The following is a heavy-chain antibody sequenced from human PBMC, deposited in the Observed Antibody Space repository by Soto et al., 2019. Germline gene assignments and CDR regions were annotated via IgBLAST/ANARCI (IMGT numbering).Heavy chain of an antibody. D-gene: IGHD6-13*01. CDR3: VRDSGAKLSSS. J-gene: IGHJ4*02. V-gene: IGHV1-69*13. CDR2: IVPIYRTA. CDR1: GGTFSSYR. Sequence: SVKVSCKASGGTFSSYRINWVRQAPGQGLEWVGGIVPIYRTADYAQKFQGRVTITADESARTSYMELRSLESQDAAVYYCVRDSGAKLSSSWGQGTLVTVSS.